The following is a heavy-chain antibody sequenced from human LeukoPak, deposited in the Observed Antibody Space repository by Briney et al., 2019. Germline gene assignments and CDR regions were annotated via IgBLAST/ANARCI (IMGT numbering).Heavy chain of an antibody. V-gene: IGHV4-31*03. CDR2: IFTSGST. CDR1: GDSISSGGYY. Sequence: SETLSLTCTVSGDSISSGGYYWTWIRQHPGKGLEWIGNIFTSGSTYYNPSLKGRVFTSVDTSKSQFFLRLTSVTAADTAVYYCARATLRGDPFDFWGQGIQVTVSS. J-gene: IGHJ4*02. CDR3: ARATLRGDPFDF. D-gene: IGHD2-21*02.